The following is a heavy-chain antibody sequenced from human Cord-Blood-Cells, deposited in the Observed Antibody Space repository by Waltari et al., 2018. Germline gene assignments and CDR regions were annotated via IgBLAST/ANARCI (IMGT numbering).Heavy chain of an antibody. D-gene: IGHD6-13*01. V-gene: IGHV4-39*01. CDR1: GGSISSSSYY. CDR3: ASTGYSSWYFDY. CDR2: IYYSEST. J-gene: IGHJ4*02. Sequence: QLQLQESGPGLVKLSKTLSLTCTVPGGSISSSSYYLGSIRLPPGKGLECIGSIYYSESTCYRPSLTSRVTMSVDTSKNQFSLELGSVTAADTAVYYCASTGYSSWYFDYWGQGTLVTVSS.